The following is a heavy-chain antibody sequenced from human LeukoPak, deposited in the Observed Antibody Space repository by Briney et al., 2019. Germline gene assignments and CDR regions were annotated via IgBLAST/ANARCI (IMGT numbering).Heavy chain of an antibody. V-gene: IGHV1-2*06. J-gene: IGHJ4*02. D-gene: IGHD3-22*01. CDR3: ARARVDSSGYYFTEPVDY. Sequence: GASVKASCKASGYTFTGYYMHWVRQAPGQGLEWMGRINPNSGGTNYAQKFQGRVTMTRDTSISTAYMELSRLRSDDTAVYYCARARVDSSGYYFTEPVDYWGQGTLVTVSS. CDR1: GYTFTGYY. CDR2: INPNSGGT.